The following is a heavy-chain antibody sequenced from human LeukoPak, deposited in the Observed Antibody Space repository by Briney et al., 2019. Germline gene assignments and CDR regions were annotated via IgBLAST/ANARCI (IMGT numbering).Heavy chain of an antibody. V-gene: IGHV4-59*01. CDR3: TSGSYSFYYMDV. CDR1: GGSISSYY. Sequence: SETLSLTCTVSGGSISSYYWSWIRQPPGKGLEWIGYIYYSGSTNHNPFLKSRVTISVDTSKNQFSLKLSSVTAADTAVYYCTSGSYSFYYMDVWGKGTTVTVSS. J-gene: IGHJ6*03. CDR2: IYYSGST. D-gene: IGHD1-26*01.